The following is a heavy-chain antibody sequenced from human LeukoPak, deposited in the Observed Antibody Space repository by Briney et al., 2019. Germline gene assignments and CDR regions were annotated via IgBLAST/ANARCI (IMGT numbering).Heavy chain of an antibody. Sequence: GGSLRLSCAASGFTFSSYAMSWVRRAPGKGLEWVSTISGSGGNTYYADSVKGRFTISRDNSKNTLYLQMNSLRAEDTAVYYCAKALSTVTTLTAFDYWGQGTLVTVSS. CDR1: GFTFSSYA. V-gene: IGHV3-23*01. J-gene: IGHJ4*02. CDR2: ISGSGGNT. CDR3: AKALSTVTTLTAFDY. D-gene: IGHD4-17*01.